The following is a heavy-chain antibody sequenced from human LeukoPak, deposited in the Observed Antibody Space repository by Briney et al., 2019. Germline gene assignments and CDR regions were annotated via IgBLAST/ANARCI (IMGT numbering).Heavy chain of an antibody. CDR3: AREQGSSWSYYFDY. J-gene: IGHJ4*02. D-gene: IGHD6-13*01. Sequence: GGSLRLSCAASGFTVSSNYMSWVRQAPGKGLEWVSVIYSGGSTYYADSVKGRFTISRDNSKDTLYLQMNSLRAEDTAVYYCAREQGSSWSYYFDYWGQGTLVTVSS. CDR1: GFTVSSNY. V-gene: IGHV3-53*01. CDR2: IYSGGST.